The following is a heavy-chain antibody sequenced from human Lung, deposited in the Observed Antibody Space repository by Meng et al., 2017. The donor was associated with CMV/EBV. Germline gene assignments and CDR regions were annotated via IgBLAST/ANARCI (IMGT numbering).Heavy chain of an antibody. V-gene: IGHV4-59*01. Sequence: GSLRLSCTVSGGSISSYYWSWIRQPPGKGLEWIGYIYYSGSTNYNPSLKSRVTISVDTSKNQFSLKLSSVTAADTAVYYCARDGSLGYFDYLGQGTLVTVSS. CDR1: GGSISSYY. J-gene: IGHJ4*02. D-gene: IGHD5-12*01. CDR2: IYYSGST. CDR3: ARDGSLGYFDY.